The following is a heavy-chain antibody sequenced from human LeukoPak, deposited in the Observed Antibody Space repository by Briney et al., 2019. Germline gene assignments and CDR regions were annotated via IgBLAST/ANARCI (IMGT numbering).Heavy chain of an antibody. D-gene: IGHD2-15*01. CDR1: GFTFSSYS. CDR3: ARGCHRGGSCYLGGGGDY. J-gene: IGHJ4*02. Sequence: GGSLRPSCAASGFTFSSYSMNWVRQAPGKGLEWVSSISSSSSYIYYADSVKGRFTISRDNAKNSLYLQMNSLRAEDTAVYYCARGCHRGGSCYLGGGGDYWGQGTLVTVSS. CDR2: ISSSSSYI. V-gene: IGHV3-21*01.